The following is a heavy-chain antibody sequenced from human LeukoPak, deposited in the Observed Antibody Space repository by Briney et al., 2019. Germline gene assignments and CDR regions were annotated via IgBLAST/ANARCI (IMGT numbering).Heavy chain of an antibody. CDR1: GFTFGSFR. Sequence: GGSLRLSCAASGFTFGSFRMHWVREVPGKGLVWVSRIDPYETPTTTTDADSVRGRFTISRDNAKNTLYLQMNSLRVEDTAVYYCVKDHTGKEDKWGQGTLVTVSS. D-gene: IGHD1-1*01. J-gene: IGHJ4*02. V-gene: IGHV3-74*03. CDR3: VKDHTGKEDK. CDR2: IDPYETPTTT.